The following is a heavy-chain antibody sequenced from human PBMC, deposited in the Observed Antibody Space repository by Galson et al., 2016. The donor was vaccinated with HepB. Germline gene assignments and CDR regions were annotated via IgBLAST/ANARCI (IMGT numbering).Heavy chain of an antibody. CDR2: VDGSTGTT. V-gene: IGHV3-23*01. D-gene: IGHD6-25*01. CDR3: ARGTSGCAGFDI. J-gene: IGHJ3*02. CDR1: GFTLNTYA. Sequence: SLRLSCAASGFTLNTYAMSWVRQAPGKGLEWVSAVDGSTGTTFHADSVKGRFTLSRDNARNSVWLQMNCLRVEDTAVYFCARGTSGCAGFDIWGQGTLVTVS.